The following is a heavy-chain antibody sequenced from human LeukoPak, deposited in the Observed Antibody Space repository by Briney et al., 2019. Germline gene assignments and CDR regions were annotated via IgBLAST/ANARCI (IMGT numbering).Heavy chain of an antibody. D-gene: IGHD3-22*01. Sequence: SETLSLTCAVSGYSISSGYYWGWIWQPPGKGLEWIGSIYHSGSTYYNPSLKSRVTISVDTSKNQFSLKLSSVTAADTAVYYCARPYYYDSFAFDYWGQGTLVTVSS. CDR1: GYSISSGYY. J-gene: IGHJ4*02. CDR2: IYHSGST. V-gene: IGHV4-38-2*01. CDR3: ARPYYYDSFAFDY.